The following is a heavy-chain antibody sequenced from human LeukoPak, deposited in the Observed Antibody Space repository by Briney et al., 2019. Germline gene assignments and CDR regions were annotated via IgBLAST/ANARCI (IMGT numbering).Heavy chain of an antibody. Sequence: GGSLRLSCAASGFTFSDYYMSWIRQAPGMGLEWVSYISSSGSTIYYADSVKGRFTISRDNAKNSLYLQMNSLRAEDTAVYYRARERTTVGYYYYYMDVWGKGTTVTVSS. V-gene: IGHV3-11*04. CDR2: ISSSGSTI. J-gene: IGHJ6*03. D-gene: IGHD1-1*01. CDR3: ARERTTVGYYYYYMDV. CDR1: GFTFSDYY.